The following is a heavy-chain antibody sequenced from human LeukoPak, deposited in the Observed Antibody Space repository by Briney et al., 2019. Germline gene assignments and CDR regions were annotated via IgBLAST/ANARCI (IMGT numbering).Heavy chain of an antibody. V-gene: IGHV1-18*01. D-gene: IGHD2-21*01. CDR2: ISAYNGNT. CDR3: ARVHSVSSPPPDY. CDR1: GFTFSSYG. J-gene: IGHJ4*02. Sequence: PGGSLRLSCAASGFTFSSYGMHWVRQAPGQGLEWMGWISAYNGNTNYAQKLQGRVTMTTDTSTSTAYMELRSLRSDDTAVYYCARVHSVSSPPPDYWGQGTLVTVSS.